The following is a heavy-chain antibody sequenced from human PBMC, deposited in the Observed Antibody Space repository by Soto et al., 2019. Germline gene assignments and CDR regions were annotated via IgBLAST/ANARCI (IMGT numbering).Heavy chain of an antibody. CDR2: ISSSSSYI. V-gene: IGHV3-21*01. CDR3: ARATAGQLFDY. CDR1: GFTFSSYS. J-gene: IGHJ4*02. Sequence: SVGSLRLSCAASGFTFSSYSMNWVRQAPGKGLEWVSSISSSSSYIYYADSVKGRFTISRDNAKNSLYLQMNSLRAEDTAVYYCARATAGQLFDYWGQGTLVTVSS. D-gene: IGHD6-13*01.